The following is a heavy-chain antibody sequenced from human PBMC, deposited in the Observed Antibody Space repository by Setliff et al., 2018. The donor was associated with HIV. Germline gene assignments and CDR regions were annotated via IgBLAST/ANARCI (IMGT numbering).Heavy chain of an antibody. J-gene: IGHJ4*02. V-gene: IGHV3-15*01. CDR2: IKTKTDGGTT. CDR1: GFTVSRNS. CDR3: TTRGTWDYRDYFDY. D-gene: IGHD1-26*01. Sequence: GGSLRLSCAASGFTVSRNSVSWVRQAPGKGLEWVGRIKTKTDGGTTDYAAPVKGRFTISRDDSKKMLYLQMNSLKTEDTAVYYCTTRGTWDYRDYFDYWGQGTLVTVSS.